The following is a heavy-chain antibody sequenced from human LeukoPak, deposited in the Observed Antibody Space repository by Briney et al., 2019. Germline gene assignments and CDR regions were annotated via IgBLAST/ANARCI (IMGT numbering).Heavy chain of an antibody. CDR1: GFTFSSYE. Sequence: GGTLRLSCAASGFTFSSYEKNWGRQAPAKGPEWVADIKHDGSERDYVNSVKGRFTISRDNAKNSVYLQMNSLRGEDTAVYYCARARGHDYIEPYNWFDPWGQGTLVTVSS. J-gene: IGHJ5*02. CDR2: IKHDGSER. V-gene: IGHV3-7*01. D-gene: IGHD4/OR15-4a*01. CDR3: ARARGHDYIEPYNWFDP.